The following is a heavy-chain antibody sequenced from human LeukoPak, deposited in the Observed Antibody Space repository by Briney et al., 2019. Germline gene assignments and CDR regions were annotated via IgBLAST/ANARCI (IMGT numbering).Heavy chain of an antibody. Sequence: GESLKISCKGSGYSFTSYWIGWVRQLPGKGLEWMGIIYPGDSETRYSPPFQGQVTISADKSISTAYLQWSSLKASDTAMYYCARGDSSTWYEYWGQGTLVTVSS. V-gene: IGHV5-51*01. CDR3: ARGDSSTWYEY. CDR1: GYSFTSYW. CDR2: IYPGDSET. J-gene: IGHJ4*02. D-gene: IGHD6-13*01.